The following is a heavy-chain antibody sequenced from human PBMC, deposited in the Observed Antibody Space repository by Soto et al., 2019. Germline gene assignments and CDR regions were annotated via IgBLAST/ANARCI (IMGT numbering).Heavy chain of an antibody. V-gene: IGHV4-31*03. J-gene: IGHJ5*02. Sequence: SETLSLTCTVSGGSISSGGYYWSWIRQHPGKGLEWIGYIYYSGSTYYNPSLKSRVTISVDTSKNQFSLKLSSVTAADTAVYYCARVLLELHTPSNCFDPWRQRTLVTVSS. D-gene: IGHD1-7*01. CDR2: IYYSGST. CDR1: GGSISSGGYY. CDR3: ARVLLELHTPSNCFDP.